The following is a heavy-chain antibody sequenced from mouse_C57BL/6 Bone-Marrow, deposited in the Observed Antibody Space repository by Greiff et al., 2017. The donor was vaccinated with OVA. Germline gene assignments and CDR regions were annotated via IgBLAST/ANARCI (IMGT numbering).Heavy chain of an antibody. J-gene: IGHJ2*01. CDR2: IDPSDSYT. CDR1: GYTFTSYW. V-gene: IGHV1-69*01. Sequence: QVQLQQPGAELVMPGASVKLSCKASGYTFTSYWMHWVKQRPGQGLEWIGEIDPSDSYTNYNQKFKGKSTLTVDKSSSTAYMQLSSLTSEDSAVYYCARNIYYYGSSYAYYFDYWGQGTLSQSPQ. CDR3: ARNIYYYGSSYAYYFDY. D-gene: IGHD1-1*01.